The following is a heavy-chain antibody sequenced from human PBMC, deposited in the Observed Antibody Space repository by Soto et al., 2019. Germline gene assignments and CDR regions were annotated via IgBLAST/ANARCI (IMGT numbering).Heavy chain of an antibody. CDR1: GYLFTAYS. Sequence: GGPVKVSCKASGYLFTAYSMHWVRLAPGQGLEWMGVVNPSGGSTKYAQNFQGRVTMTRGTSTTTIYIELSSLRSDDTAIYYCAREENCSGGTCYSESFHRWGQGTLVTVSS. CDR3: AREENCSGGTCYSESFHR. V-gene: IGHV1-46*01. D-gene: IGHD2-15*01. J-gene: IGHJ1*01. CDR2: VNPSGGST.